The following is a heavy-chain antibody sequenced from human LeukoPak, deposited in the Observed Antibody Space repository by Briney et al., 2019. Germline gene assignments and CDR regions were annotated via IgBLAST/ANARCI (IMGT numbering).Heavy chain of an antibody. J-gene: IGHJ6*02. CDR1: GFTFSSYS. CDR2: ISSSSSYI. V-gene: IGHV3-21*01. Sequence: NPGGSLRLSCAASGFTFSSYSMNWVRQAPGKGLEWVSSISSSSSYIYYADSVKGRFTISRDNAKNSLYLQMNSLRAEDTAVYYCARGGSGYDRTDYGMDVWGQGTTVTVSS. D-gene: IGHD5-12*01. CDR3: ARGGSGYDRTDYGMDV.